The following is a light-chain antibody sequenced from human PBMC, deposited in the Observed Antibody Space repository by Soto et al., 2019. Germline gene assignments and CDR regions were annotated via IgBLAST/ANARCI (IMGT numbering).Light chain of an antibody. CDR2: GAS. CDR1: QSVSNSY. J-gene: IGKJ4*01. V-gene: IGKV3-20*01. Sequence: PGERATLSCRASQSVSNSYSAWYQQKPGQAPRLLIYGASSRATAIPDRFSGRGSGTDFTLTISRLEPEDFAVYYCQQYGRSPTFGGGTKVEIK. CDR3: QQYGRSPT.